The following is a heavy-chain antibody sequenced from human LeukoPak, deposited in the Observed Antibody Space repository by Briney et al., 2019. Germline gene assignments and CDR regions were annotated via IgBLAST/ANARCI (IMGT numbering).Heavy chain of an antibody. CDR1: GGSISSNSYY. Sequence: SETLSLTCIVSGGSISSNSYYWGWIRQAPGKGLEWIGSIYYSGSTYYNPSLKSRVTISVDTSKNQFSLKLTSVTAADTAVYYCARGLGSSWHEETYNWFDPWGQGTLVTVSS. CDR2: IYYSGST. V-gene: IGHV4-39*01. J-gene: IGHJ5*02. D-gene: IGHD6-13*01. CDR3: ARGLGSSWHEETYNWFDP.